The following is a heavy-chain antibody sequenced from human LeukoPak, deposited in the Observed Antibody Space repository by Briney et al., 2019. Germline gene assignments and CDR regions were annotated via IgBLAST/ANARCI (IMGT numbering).Heavy chain of an antibody. CDR2: ITGSGGSP. V-gene: IGHV3-23*01. CDR1: GFIFSNYA. CDR3: TRRNDFRSGPY. Sequence: GGSLRLSCAASGFIFSNYAMGRVRQAPGKGLEWISGITGSGGSPYYADSVKGRFTISRDNSKNTLFLQMMGLRVEDTAVYYCTRRNDFRSGPYWGQGTLVTVAS. D-gene: IGHD3-3*01. J-gene: IGHJ4*02.